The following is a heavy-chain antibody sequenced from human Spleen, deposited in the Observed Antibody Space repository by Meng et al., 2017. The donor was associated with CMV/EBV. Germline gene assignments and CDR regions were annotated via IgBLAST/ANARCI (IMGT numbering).Heavy chain of an antibody. V-gene: IGHV3-66*02. D-gene: IGHD6-13*01. CDR3: ARGVAAAYDWFDP. CDR2: IYSDGRT. J-gene: IGHJ5*02. CDR1: GFTVSSNY. Sequence: CATSGFTVSSNYLGWVRQAPGKGLEWVSIIYSDGRTYYADSVKGRFTMSRDNSKNTLSLQMNSLRAEDTAVYYCARGVAAAYDWFDPWGQGTLVTVSS.